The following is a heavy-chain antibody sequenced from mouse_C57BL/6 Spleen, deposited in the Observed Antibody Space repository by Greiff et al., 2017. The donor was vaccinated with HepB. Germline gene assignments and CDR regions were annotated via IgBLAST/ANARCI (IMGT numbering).Heavy chain of an antibody. J-gene: IGHJ2*01. CDR3: ARNLPGITTVVVDY. CDR1: GYTFTSYT. D-gene: IGHD1-1*01. CDR2: INPSSGYT. Sequence: VQLQQSGAELARPGASVKMSCKASGYTFTSYTLHWVKQRPGQGLEWIGYINPSSGYTKYNQKFKDKATLTADKSSSTAYMQLSSLTSEDSAVYYCARNLPGITTVVVDYWGQGTTLTVSS. V-gene: IGHV1-4*01.